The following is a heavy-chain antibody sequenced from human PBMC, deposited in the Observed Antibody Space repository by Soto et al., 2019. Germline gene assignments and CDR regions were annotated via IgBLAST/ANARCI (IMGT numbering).Heavy chain of an antibody. J-gene: IGHJ4*02. V-gene: IGHV3-30-3*01. CDR2: ISYDGNNK. D-gene: IGHD4-4*01. CDR3: ATEMTTIHLRYFFDY. Sequence: QVQVVESGGGVVQPGRSLRLSCAASGFTFSSYAMRWVRQGPGKGLEWVAVISYDGNNKYYADSVKGRFTISRDNSRNTRYLQMNSLRPEDTAVYFCATEMTTIHLRYFFDYWVQGTLVTVSS. CDR1: GFTFSSYA.